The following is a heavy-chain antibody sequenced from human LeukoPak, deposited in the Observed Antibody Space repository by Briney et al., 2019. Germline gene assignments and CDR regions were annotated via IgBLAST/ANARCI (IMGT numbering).Heavy chain of an antibody. CDR3: ARSSGWIDC. CDR1: GDSVTSNSAA. CDR2: TYYRSKWYK. J-gene: IGHJ4*02. D-gene: IGHD6-25*01. V-gene: IGHV6-1*01. Sequence: SQTLSLTCAISGDSVTSNSAAWNWIRQSPSRGLEWLGRTYYRSKWYKHYAVSVKGRISVNPDTSKNQFSLQLNSVTPEDTAVYYCARSSGWIDCWGQGTLVTVSS.